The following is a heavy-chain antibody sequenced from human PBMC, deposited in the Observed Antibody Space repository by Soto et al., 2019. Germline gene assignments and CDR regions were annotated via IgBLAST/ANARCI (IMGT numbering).Heavy chain of an antibody. D-gene: IGHD1-26*01. CDR3: ANSGSYSGDY. CDR1: GFTFSNSE. Sequence: GGSLRLSCAASGFTFSNSEMFWVRQAPGKGLEWVSKINYSGSNIYYSKSVKGRFTISRDNAKNSLYLQMNSLTAEGTAVYYCANSGSYSGDYWGQGTLVTVSS. J-gene: IGHJ4*02. V-gene: IGHV3-48*03. CDR2: INYSGSNI.